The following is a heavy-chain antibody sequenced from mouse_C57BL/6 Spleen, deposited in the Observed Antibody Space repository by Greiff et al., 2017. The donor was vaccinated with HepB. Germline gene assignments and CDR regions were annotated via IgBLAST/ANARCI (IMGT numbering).Heavy chain of an antibody. V-gene: IGHV1-18*01. J-gene: IGHJ4*01. CDR1: GYTFTDYN. D-gene: IGHD2-13*01. CDR3: ARSEGSMDGDYYYAMDY. CDR2: INPNNGGT. Sequence: EVQLQQSGPELVKPGASVKIPCKASGYTFTDYNMDWVKQSPGKSLEWIGDINPNNGGTIYNQKFKGKATLTVDKSSSTAYMELRSLTSEDTAVYYWARSEGSMDGDYYYAMDYWGQGTAVTVSS.